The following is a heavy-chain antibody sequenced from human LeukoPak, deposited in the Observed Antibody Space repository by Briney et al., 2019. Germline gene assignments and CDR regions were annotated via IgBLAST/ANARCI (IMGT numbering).Heavy chain of an antibody. J-gene: IGHJ4*02. D-gene: IGHD6-13*01. Sequence: GGSLRLSCAASGFTFSSYGMHWLRQAPGKGLEWVAVISYDGSNKYYADSVKGRFTISRDNSKNTLYLQMNSLRAEDTAVYYCAKGYSSSWYNYFDYWGQGTLVTVSS. CDR2: ISYDGSNK. CDR1: GFTFSSYG. CDR3: AKGYSSSWYNYFDY. V-gene: IGHV3-30*18.